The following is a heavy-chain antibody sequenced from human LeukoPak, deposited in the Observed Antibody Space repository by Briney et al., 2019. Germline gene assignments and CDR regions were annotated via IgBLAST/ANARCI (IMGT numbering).Heavy chain of an antibody. CDR2: ITDSGDVT. CDR3: AKGQTGAPSFYYFFYLDG. J-gene: IGHJ6*03. V-gene: IGHV3-23*01. CDR1: GFTFRGYA. Sequence: GGSLRLSCAASGFTFRGYAMAWVRQAPGKGLEWVSTITDSGDVTYYTDSVKSRFTISRDNSKNTLYLQMHSLTAEDTALYFCAKGQTGAPSFYYFFYLDGWGKGSTVIVSS. D-gene: IGHD2-8*02.